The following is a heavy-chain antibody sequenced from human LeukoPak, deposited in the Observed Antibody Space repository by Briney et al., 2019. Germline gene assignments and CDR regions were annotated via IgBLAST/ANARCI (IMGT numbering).Heavy chain of an antibody. D-gene: IGHD6-6*01. J-gene: IGHJ6*02. V-gene: IGHV7-4-1*02. CDR3: ARGDSSIAASNWGFSYYYYGMDV. CDR2: INTNTGNP. Sequence: ASVKVPCKASGYTFTSYAMTWVRQAPGQGLEWMGWINTNTGNPTYAQSFTGRFVFSLDTSVSTAYLQISSLKAEDTAVYYCARGDSSIAASNWGFSYYYYGMDVWGQGTTVTVSS. CDR1: GYTFTSYA.